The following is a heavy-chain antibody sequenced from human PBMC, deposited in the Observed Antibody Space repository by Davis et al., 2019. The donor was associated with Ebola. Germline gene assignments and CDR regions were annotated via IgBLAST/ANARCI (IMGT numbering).Heavy chain of an antibody. J-gene: IGHJ4*02. CDR2: IRHSGST. D-gene: IGHD6-6*01. CDR1: GYSISSGYY. CDR3: ARVAARTFDY. V-gene: IGHV4-38-2*02. Sequence: MPSETLSLTCTVSGYSISSGYYWGWIRQPPGKGLEWIGEIRHSGSTNYNPSLKSRVTMSVDTSKNQFSLKLSSVTAADAAVYYCARVAARTFDYWGQGTLVTVSS.